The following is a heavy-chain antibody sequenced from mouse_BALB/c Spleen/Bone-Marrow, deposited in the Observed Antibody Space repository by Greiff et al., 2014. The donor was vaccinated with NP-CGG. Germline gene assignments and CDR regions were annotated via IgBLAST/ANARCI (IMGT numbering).Heavy chain of an antibody. CDR3: TRSEPFAY. J-gene: IGHJ3*01. Sequence: QVQLKESGAGLGEPGGSVKLFFQGSGYTFTRYYIYLGEQRPGQSLEWIGGIKPSNGGTNFNEKFKSKATLTVDKSSSTAYMQLSSLTSEDSAVYYCTRSEPFAYWGQGTLVTVSA. CDR2: IKPSNGGT. V-gene: IGHV1S16*01. CDR1: GYTFTRYY.